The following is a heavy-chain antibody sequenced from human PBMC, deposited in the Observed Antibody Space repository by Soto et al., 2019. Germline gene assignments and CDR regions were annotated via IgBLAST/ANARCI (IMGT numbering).Heavy chain of an antibody. D-gene: IGHD3-16*01. CDR1: GGSISSYY. J-gene: IGHJ4*02. V-gene: IGHV4-59*08. CDR3: ARHLGGRYYFDY. Sequence: SETLSLTCTVSGGSISSYYWSWIRQPPGKGLEWIGYIYYSGSTNYNPSLKSRVTISVDTSKNQFSLKLSSVTAADTAVYYRARHLGGRYYFDYWGQGTLVTVSS. CDR2: IYYSGST.